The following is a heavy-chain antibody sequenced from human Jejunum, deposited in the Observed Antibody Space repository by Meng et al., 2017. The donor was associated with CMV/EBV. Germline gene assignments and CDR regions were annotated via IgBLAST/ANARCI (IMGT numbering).Heavy chain of an antibody. D-gene: IGHD1-26*01. V-gene: IGHV4-4*07. CDR2: FYSSDTY. J-gene: IGHJ4*02. Sequence: HVQLQQSGPGLAKPSETLSLTCTVSGGSVNTYYWSWIRQSAVKGLEWIGRFYSSDTYNYHPSLDSRVTMSLDTSKNQFSLNLRSVTAADTATYYCARGPGASTREGFNYWGLGTLVTVSS. CDR1: GGSVNTYY. CDR3: ARGPGASTREGFNY.